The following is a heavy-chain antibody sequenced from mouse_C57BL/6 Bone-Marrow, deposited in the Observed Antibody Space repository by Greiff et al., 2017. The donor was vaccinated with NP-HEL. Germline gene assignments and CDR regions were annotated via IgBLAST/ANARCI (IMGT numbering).Heavy chain of an antibody. CDR1: GYTFTSYW. CDR2: IDPSDSYT. J-gene: IGHJ3*01. V-gene: IGHV1-69*01. CDR3: AAPRFAY. Sequence: QVQLQQPGAELVMPGASVKLSCKASGYTFTSYWMHWVKQRPGQGLEWIGEIDPSDSYTNYNQKFKGKSTLTVDKSSSTAYMQLSSLASEDSAVYYCAAPRFAYWGQGTLVTVSA.